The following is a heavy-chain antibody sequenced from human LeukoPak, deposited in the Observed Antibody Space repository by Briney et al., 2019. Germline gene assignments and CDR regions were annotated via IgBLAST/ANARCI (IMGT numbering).Heavy chain of an antibody. CDR2: IYYSGST. J-gene: IGHJ2*01. V-gene: IGHV4-39*07. CDR1: GGSISSSSYY. Sequence: SETLSLTCTVSGGSISSSSYYWGWIRQPPGKGLEWIGSIYYSGSTYYNPSLKSRVTISVDTSKNQFSLKLSSVTAADTAVYYCARVLHGGNSWYFDLWGRGTLVTVSS. CDR3: ARVLHGGNSWYFDL. D-gene: IGHD4-23*01.